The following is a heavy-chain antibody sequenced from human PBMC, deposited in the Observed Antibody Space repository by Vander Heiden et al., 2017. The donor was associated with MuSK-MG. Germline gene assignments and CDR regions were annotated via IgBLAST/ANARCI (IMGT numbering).Heavy chain of an antibody. CDR1: GYSFTSYW. CDR3: ARHDYGEALDY. Sequence: EVQLVQSGAEVKKPGESLKISCKGSGYSFTSYWIGWVRQRPGKGLEGMGIIYPGDSETRDSPAFQGQVNISADKSISTAYLQWSSLKASDTAMYYCARHDYGEALDYWGQGTLVTVSS. D-gene: IGHD4-17*01. J-gene: IGHJ4*02. V-gene: IGHV5-51*01. CDR2: IYPGDSET.